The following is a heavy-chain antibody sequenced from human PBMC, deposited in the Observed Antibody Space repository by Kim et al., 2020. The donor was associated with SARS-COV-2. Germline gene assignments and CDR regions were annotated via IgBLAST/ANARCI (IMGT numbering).Heavy chain of an antibody. Sequence: GGSLRLSCAASGFTFSSYGMRWVRLAPGKGLECVAVIWYDGSNNYYTDSVKGRFTISRDNSKNTLYLQMNSLRAEDTAVYYCARVGGYSGSYYIGPGGPVDPWGQGTLVTVSS. J-gene: IGHJ5*02. D-gene: IGHD1-26*01. CDR2: IWYDGSNN. CDR3: ARVGGYSGSYYIGPGGPVDP. V-gene: IGHV3-33*01. CDR1: GFTFSSYG.